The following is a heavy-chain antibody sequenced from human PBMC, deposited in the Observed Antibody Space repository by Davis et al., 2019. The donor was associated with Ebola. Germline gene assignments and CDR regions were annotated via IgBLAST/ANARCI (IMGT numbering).Heavy chain of an antibody. CDR2: IDWDDDK. Sequence: SGPTLVKPTQTLTLTCTFSGFSLSTSGMCVSWIRQPPGKALEWLARIDWDDDKYYSTSLKTRLTISKDTSKNQVVLTMTNMDPVDTATYYCARIRVRHDYYYGMDVWGQGTTVTVSS. J-gene: IGHJ6*02. CDR3: ARIRVRHDYYYGMDV. CDR1: GFSLSTSGMC. V-gene: IGHV2-70*11.